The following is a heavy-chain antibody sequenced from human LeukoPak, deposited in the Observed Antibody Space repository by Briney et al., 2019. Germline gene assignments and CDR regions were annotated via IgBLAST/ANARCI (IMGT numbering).Heavy chain of an antibody. V-gene: IGHV3-7*05. D-gene: IGHD6-19*01. J-gene: IGHJ4*02. CDR2: IKQDGSEK. Sequence: PGGSLRLSCAASGFTFSSYWMSWVRQAPGKGLEWVANIKQDGSEKYYVDSVKGRFTISRDNAKNSLYLQMSGLRAEDTAVYYCARDRDSSGYEGFDYWGQGTLVTVSS. CDR3: ARDRDSSGYEGFDY. CDR1: GFTFSSYW.